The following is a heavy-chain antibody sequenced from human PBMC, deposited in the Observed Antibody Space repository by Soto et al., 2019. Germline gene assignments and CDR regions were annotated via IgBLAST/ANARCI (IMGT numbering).Heavy chain of an antibody. D-gene: IGHD1-7*01. Sequence: GGSLRLSCAASGFTFSSYSMNWVRQAPGKGLEWVSSISSSSSYIYYADSVKGRFTISRDNAKNSLYLQMNSLRAEDTAVYYCASRITGTPYYYYGMDVWGQGTTVTVSS. CDR2: ISSSSSYI. CDR3: ASRITGTPYYYYGMDV. CDR1: GFTFSSYS. V-gene: IGHV3-21*01. J-gene: IGHJ6*02.